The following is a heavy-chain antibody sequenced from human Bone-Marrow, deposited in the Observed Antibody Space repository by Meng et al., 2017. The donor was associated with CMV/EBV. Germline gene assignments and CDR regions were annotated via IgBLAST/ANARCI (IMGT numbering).Heavy chain of an antibody. Sequence: SSYYWGWSRQPPGKGLEWIGSIYYSGSTYYNPSLKSRVTISVDTSKNQFSLKLSSVTAADTAVYYCARHEGYCSSTSCYGPTTNFDYWGQGTLVTVSS. CDR3: ARHEGYCSSTSCYGPTTNFDY. CDR1: SSYY. J-gene: IGHJ4*02. V-gene: IGHV4-39*01. CDR2: IYYSGST. D-gene: IGHD2-2*01.